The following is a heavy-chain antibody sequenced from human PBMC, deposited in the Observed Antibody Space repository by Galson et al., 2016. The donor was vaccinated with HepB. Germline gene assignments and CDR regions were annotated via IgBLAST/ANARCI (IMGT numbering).Heavy chain of an antibody. Sequence: SLRLSCAASGITFNYAWMTWVRQAPGKGLEWVGRIKSNIEGGATDSAAAMKGRFIISRDDSKNTWYLQMNGLKIEDTAVYYYTTGHIGFAYWGQGALVTVS. CDR1: GITFNYAW. CDR3: TTGHIGFAY. V-gene: IGHV3-15*01. J-gene: IGHJ4*01. CDR2: IKSNIEGGAT. D-gene: IGHD2-21*01.